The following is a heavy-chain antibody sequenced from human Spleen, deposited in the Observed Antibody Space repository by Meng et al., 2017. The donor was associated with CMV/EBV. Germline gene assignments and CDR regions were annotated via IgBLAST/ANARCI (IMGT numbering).Heavy chain of an antibody. D-gene: IGHD2-2*01. CDR1: GGSVSSSHYY. V-gene: IGHV4-61*01. Sequence: SETLSLTCTVSGGSVSSSHYYWSWIRQTPGKGLEWIGHIYYSGSTKYNPSLKSRVTISVDTSKNQFSLTLMSVTAADTAVYYCASIKVVPVALGWFDPWGQGTLVTVSS. CDR3: ASIKVVPVALGWFDP. CDR2: IYYSGST. J-gene: IGHJ5*02.